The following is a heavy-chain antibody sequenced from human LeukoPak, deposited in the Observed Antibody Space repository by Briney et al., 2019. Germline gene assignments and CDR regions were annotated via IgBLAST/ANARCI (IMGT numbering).Heavy chain of an antibody. CDR3: ARDYYGSGSYVG. CDR1: GYTFTSNY. D-gene: IGHD3-10*01. Sequence: ASVKVSCKAFGYTFTSNYMHWVRHAPGQGPERMGVISPSGGSTTYAQKFQGRVTLTRDMSTSTDYLELSSLRSDDTAVYYCARDYYGSGSYVGWGQGTLVTVSS. V-gene: IGHV1-46*01. J-gene: IGHJ4*02. CDR2: ISPSGGST.